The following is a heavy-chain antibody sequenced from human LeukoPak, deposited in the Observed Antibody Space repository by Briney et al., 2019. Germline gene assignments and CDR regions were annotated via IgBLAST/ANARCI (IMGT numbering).Heavy chain of an antibody. V-gene: IGHV4-59*01. CDR2: IYYSGST. CDR3: ARAEGSGSGAYTLDY. CDR1: GGSISSYY. D-gene: IGHD3-10*01. Sequence: PSETPSLTCTVSGGSISSYYWSWIRQPPGKGLEWIGYIYYSGSTNYNPSLKSRVTISVDTSKNQFSLKPSSVTAADTAVYYCARAEGSGSGAYTLDYWGQGILVTVSS. J-gene: IGHJ4*02.